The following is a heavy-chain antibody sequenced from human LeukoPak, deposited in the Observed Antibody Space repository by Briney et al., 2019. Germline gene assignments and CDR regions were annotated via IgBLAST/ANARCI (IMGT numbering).Heavy chain of an antibody. CDR3: AKGSYYDSSGSFYFDY. J-gene: IGHJ4*02. Sequence: GGSLRLSCAASGFTFSSYAMSWVRQAPGKGLEWVSGISGSGDNTYYADSVKGRFTISRDNSKNTLNVQVNSLGTEDTAAYYCAKGSYYDSSGSFYFDYWGQGTLVTVSS. CDR1: GFTFSSYA. CDR2: ISGSGDNT. D-gene: IGHD3-22*01. V-gene: IGHV3-23*01.